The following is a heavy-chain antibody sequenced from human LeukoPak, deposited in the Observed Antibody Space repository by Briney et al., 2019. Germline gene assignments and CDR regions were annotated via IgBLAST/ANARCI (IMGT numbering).Heavy chain of an antibody. V-gene: IGHV1-2*02. D-gene: IGHD6-13*01. CDR3: ARAGQLALLLSSDFDY. J-gene: IGHJ4*02. Sequence: ASVKVSCKASGYTFTGYYMHWVRQAPGQGLEWMGWINPKSGGTNYAQKFQGRVTMTRDTSISTAYMELSRLRSDDTAVYYCARAGQLALLLSSDFDYWGQGTLVTVSS. CDR1: GYTFTGYY. CDR2: INPKSGGT.